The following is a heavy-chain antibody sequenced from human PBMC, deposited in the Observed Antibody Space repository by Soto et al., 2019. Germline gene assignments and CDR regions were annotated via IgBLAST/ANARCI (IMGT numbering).Heavy chain of an antibody. CDR2: INAGNGNT. CDR1: GYTFTSYA. D-gene: IGHD3-10*01. Sequence: ASVKVSCKASGYTFTSYAMHWVRQAPGQRLEWMGWINAGNGNTKYSQKFQGRVTITRDTSASTSYMELSSLRAEDTAVYYCASAGGSGSYYFPLDYWGQGTLVTVSS. CDR3: ASAGGSGSYYFPLDY. V-gene: IGHV1-3*01. J-gene: IGHJ4*02.